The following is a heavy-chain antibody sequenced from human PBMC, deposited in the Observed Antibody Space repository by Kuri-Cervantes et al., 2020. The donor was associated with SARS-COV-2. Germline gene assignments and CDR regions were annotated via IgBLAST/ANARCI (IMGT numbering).Heavy chain of an antibody. CDR2: IRSRAYSATT. CDR3: TRDSQQLVEVFDF. Sequence: GESLKIPCAASGFTFSSYWMSWVRQAPGKGLEWVGFIRSRAYSATTEHAAPVKGRFSISRDDSKGIAYLQMNSLEIEDTAVYYCTRDSQQLVEVFDFWGQGPPVPVSS. CDR1: GFTFSSYW. V-gene: IGHV3-49*04. D-gene: IGHD6-13*01. J-gene: IGHJ4*02.